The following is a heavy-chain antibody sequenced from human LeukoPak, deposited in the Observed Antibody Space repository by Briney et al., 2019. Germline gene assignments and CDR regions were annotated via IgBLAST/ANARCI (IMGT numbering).Heavy chain of an antibody. CDR2: ISYDGSNK. CDR3: TTDRGLMVRGVNGY. V-gene: IGHV3-30*03. J-gene: IGHJ4*02. CDR1: GFTFSSYG. D-gene: IGHD3-10*01. Sequence: PGGSLRFSCAASGFTFSSYGMHWVRQAPGKGLEWVAVISYDGSNKYYADSVKGRFTISRDNSKNTLYLQMNSLKTEDTAVYYCTTDRGLMVRGVNGYWGQGTLVTVSS.